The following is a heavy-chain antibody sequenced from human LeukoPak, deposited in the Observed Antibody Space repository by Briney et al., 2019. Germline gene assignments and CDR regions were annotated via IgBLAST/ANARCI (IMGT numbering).Heavy chain of an antibody. V-gene: IGHV3-74*01. CDR2: INTDGTAT. J-gene: IGHJ4*02. D-gene: IGHD3-10*01. CDR1: GFTFSNYW. CDR3: ARGRGYGSGSYRDYFDY. Sequence: GGSLRLSCAASGFTFSNYWMHWVRQAPGKGLVWVSRINTDGTATKYADSVKGRFTISRDNAKNTLYLQMNGLRAEDTAVYYCARGRGYGSGSYRDYFDYWGQGTLVTVSS.